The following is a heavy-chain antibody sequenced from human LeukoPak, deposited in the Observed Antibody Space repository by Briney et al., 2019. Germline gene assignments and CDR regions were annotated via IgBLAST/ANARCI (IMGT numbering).Heavy chain of an antibody. D-gene: IGHD3-10*01. CDR3: ATAYYYGPYAFDI. V-gene: IGHV4-38-2*02. Sequence: SETLSLTCTVSGYSISSGYYWGWIRQPPGKGLEWIGSIYHSGSTYYNPSLKSRVTISVDTSKNQFSLKLSSVTAADTAVYYCATAYYYGPYAFDIWGQGTMVTVSS. CDR1: GYSISSGYY. CDR2: IYHSGST. J-gene: IGHJ3*02.